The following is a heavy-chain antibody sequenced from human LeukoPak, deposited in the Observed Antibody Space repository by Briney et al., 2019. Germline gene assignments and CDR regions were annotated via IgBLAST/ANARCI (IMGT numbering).Heavy chain of an antibody. CDR3: ARGGNLVYWFDP. CDR1: GGSISSGGYY. Sequence: PSETLSLTCTVSGGSISSGGYYWSWIRQHPGKGLEWTGYIYYSGSTYYNPSLKSRVTISVDTPKNQFSLKLSSVTAADTAVYYCARGGNLVYWFDPWGQGTLVTVSS. CDR2: IYYSGST. V-gene: IGHV4-31*03. J-gene: IGHJ5*02. D-gene: IGHD3-16*01.